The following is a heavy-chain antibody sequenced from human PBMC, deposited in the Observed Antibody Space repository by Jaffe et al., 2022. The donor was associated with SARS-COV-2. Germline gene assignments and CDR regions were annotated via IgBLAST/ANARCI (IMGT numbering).Heavy chain of an antibody. V-gene: IGHV4-59*01. J-gene: IGHJ3*02. Sequence: QVQLQESGPGLVKPSETLSLTCTVSGGSISSYYWSWIRQPPGKGLEWIGYIYYSGSTNYNPSLKSRVTISVDTSKNQFSLKLSSVTAADTAVYYCARDGTYDSSGYLPSSAFDIWGQGTMVTVSS. D-gene: IGHD3-22*01. CDR1: GGSISSYY. CDR2: IYYSGST. CDR3: ARDGTYDSSGYLPSSAFDI.